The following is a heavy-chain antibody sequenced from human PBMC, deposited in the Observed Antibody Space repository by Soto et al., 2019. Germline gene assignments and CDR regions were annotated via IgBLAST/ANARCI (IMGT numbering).Heavy chain of an antibody. CDR1: EGPDSGGDLY. J-gene: IGHJ6*01. D-gene: IGHD3-22*01. V-gene: IGHV4-31*01. CDR3: ARALVIDYNSSDYHYYCAMDV. CDR2: VYHTGTT. Sequence: TLSPKCVISEGPDSGGDLYWCWIRPLPGKRLEWIANVYHTGTTYYNPSLKKLVSTSVDTSQNQLSLILASVTAEDTAVYECARALVIDYNSSDYHYYCAMDVWGQGTSVTV.